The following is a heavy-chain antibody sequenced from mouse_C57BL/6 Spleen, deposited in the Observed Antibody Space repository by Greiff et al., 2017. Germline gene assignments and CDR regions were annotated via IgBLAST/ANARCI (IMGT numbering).Heavy chain of an antibody. D-gene: IGHD1-1*01. CDR2: IHPNSGST. CDR1: GYTFTSYW. J-gene: IGHJ4*01. Sequence: QVQLQQSGAELVKPGASVKLSCKASGYTFTSYWMHWVKQRPGQGLEWIGMIHPNSGSTNYNEKFKSKATLTVDKSSSTAYMQLSSLTSEDSAVYYCARRWDYSTGAMDYWGQGTSVTVSS. V-gene: IGHV1-64*01. CDR3: ARRWDYSTGAMDY.